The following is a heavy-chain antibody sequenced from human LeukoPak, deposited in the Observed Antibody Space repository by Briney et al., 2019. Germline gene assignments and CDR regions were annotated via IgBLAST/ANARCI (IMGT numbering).Heavy chain of an antibody. D-gene: IGHD3-10*01. Sequence: SGPALVKPTQTLTLTCTFSGFSLSTSGMRVSWIRHPPGKALEWLARIDWDDDKFYSTSLKTRLTISKDTSKNQVALTMTNMDPVDTATYYCARDYGSGSYLDYWGQGTLVTVSS. CDR3: ARDYGSGSYLDY. V-gene: IGHV2-70*04. CDR2: IDWDDDK. CDR1: GFSLSTSGMR. J-gene: IGHJ4*02.